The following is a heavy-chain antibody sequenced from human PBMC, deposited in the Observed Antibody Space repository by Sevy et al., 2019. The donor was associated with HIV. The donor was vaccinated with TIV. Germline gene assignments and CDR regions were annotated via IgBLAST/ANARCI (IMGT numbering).Heavy chain of an antibody. Sequence: ASVKVSCKASGYTFTGYYMHWVRQAPGQGLEWMGWINPNSGGTEYAQKFQGRDTMSRDTSISIAYMELSRLRSDDTAVYFCAKDRWGIAAAGTGVFDYWGQGALVTVSS. J-gene: IGHJ4*02. V-gene: IGHV1-2*02. CDR3: AKDRWGIAAAGTGVFDY. D-gene: IGHD6-13*01. CDR2: INPNSGGT. CDR1: GYTFTGYY.